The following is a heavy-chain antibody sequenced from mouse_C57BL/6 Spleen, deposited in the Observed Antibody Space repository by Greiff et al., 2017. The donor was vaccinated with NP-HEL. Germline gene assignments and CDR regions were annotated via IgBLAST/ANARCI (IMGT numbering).Heavy chain of an antibody. CDR1: GYTFTDYN. J-gene: IGHJ2*01. V-gene: IGHV1-22*01. D-gene: IGHD1-1*01. CDR2: INPNNGGT. Sequence: EVHLVESGPELVKPGASVKMSCKASGYTFTDYNMHWVKQSHGKSLEWIGYINPNNGGTSYNQKFKGKATLTVNKSSSTAYMELRSLTSEDSAVYYCARSITTVVARDYWGQGTTLTVSS. CDR3: ARSITTVVARDY.